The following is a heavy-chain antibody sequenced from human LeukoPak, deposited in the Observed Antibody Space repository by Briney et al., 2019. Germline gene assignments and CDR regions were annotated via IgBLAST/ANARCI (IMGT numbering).Heavy chain of an antibody. V-gene: IGHV4-38-2*01. CDR1: GYSISSGYY. Sequence: PSETLSLTCAVSGYSISSGYYWGWIRQPPGKGLEWIGSIYHSGGTYYNPSLKSRVTISVDTSKNQFSLKLSSVTAADTAVYYCHYGSGSYYLYWGQGTLVTVSS. CDR2: IYHSGGT. CDR3: HYGSGSYYLY. D-gene: IGHD3-10*01. J-gene: IGHJ4*02.